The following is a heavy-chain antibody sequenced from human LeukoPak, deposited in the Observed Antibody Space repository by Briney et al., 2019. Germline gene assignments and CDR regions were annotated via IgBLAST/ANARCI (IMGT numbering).Heavy chain of an antibody. CDR2: IKSKTDGETT. V-gene: IGHV3-15*01. D-gene: IGHD3-3*02. CDR3: TSPAFLGKSPYGLDV. Sequence: EGSLRLSCAASGFTLSSVWMSWVRQAPGKGLEWVGRIKSKTDGETTDYAAHVEARFIISRDESKNMLFLQVNRLKTEDTAVYSCTSPAFLGKSPYGLDVWGQGTTVTVS. J-gene: IGHJ6*02. CDR1: GFTLSSVW.